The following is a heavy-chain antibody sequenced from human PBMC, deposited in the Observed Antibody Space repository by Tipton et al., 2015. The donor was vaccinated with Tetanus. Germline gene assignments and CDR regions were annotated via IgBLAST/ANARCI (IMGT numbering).Heavy chain of an antibody. V-gene: IGHV4-59*12. CDR2: IYYSGST. Sequence: LRLSCTVSGGSMSTYYWSWVRQPPGKGLEWIGYIYYSGSTFYNPSLKSRVTISVDTSNNQFSLRLSSVTAADTAVYYCARDQGGGRVARLNWFGPWGQGTLVTVSS. J-gene: IGHJ5*02. D-gene: IGHD3-16*01. CDR1: GGSMSTYY. CDR3: ARDQGGGRVARLNWFGP.